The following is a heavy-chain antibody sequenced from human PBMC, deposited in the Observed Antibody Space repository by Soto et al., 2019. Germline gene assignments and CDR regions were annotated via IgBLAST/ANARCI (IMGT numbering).Heavy chain of an antibody. CDR2: ISAKSGDT. CDR3: VRDSDSDTWRSMDV. D-gene: IGHD1-26*01. J-gene: IGHJ6*02. CDR1: GYSFTRNG. V-gene: IGHV1-18*01. Sequence: QVHLVQSGAELKKPGASVSVSCKASGYSFTRNGISWVRQAPGQGLEWMGWISAKSGDTNYAQKFQGRVIMTTDTSTSTAYMELRSLRSDDTAVYYCVRDSDSDTWRSMDVWGQGATGTVSS.